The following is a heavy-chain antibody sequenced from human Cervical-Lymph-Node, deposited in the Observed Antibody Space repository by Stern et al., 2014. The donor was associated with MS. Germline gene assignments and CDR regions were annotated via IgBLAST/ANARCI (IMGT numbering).Heavy chain of an antibody. CDR1: GGSISGYY. J-gene: IGHJ4*02. Sequence: QDQLVESGPGLVKPSETLSLTCAVSGGSISGYYWNWIRQSPGKGLEWIGSVYYSGKTNYNPSLNGRVTISLDTSKSQFSLRLSSVTAGDTAVYYCARDSTAWSPSFDYWGQGTLVTVSS. CDR3: ARDSTAWSPSFDY. D-gene: IGHD1-1*01. CDR2: VYYSGKT. V-gene: IGHV4-59*01.